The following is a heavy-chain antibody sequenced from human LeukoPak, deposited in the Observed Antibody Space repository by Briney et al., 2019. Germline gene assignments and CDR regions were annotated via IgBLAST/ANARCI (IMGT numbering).Heavy chain of an antibody. J-gene: IGHJ5*02. D-gene: IGHD5-18*01. Sequence: PSETLSLTCAVSGYSISSGYYWGWIRQPPGKGLEWIGSIYHSGSTYYNPSLKSRVTISVDTSKNQFSLKLSPVTAADTAVYYCASSDTGYNWFDPWGQGTLVTVSS. CDR2: IYHSGST. CDR3: ASSDTGYNWFDP. CDR1: GYSISSGYY. V-gene: IGHV4-38-2*01.